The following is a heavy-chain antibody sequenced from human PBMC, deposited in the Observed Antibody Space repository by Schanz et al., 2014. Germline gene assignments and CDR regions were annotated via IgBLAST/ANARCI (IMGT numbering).Heavy chain of an antibody. CDR1: GFAFSSYS. Sequence: EVQLVESGGGLVKPGGSLRLSCAASGFAFSSYSMNWVRQAPGKGLEWVSSITIGSNYIYYTDSVKGRFSISRDNANNSLYLQMNSLRAEDTVGYYCARDAITFGGVIGAFDIWGQGTMVTVSS. D-gene: IGHD3-16*01. CDR3: ARDAITFGGVIGAFDI. V-gene: IGHV3-21*01. J-gene: IGHJ3*02. CDR2: ITIGSNYI.